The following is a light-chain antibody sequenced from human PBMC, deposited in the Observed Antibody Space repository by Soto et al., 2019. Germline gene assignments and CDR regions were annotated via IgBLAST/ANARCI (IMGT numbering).Light chain of an antibody. V-gene: IGKV1-5*01. J-gene: IGKJ1*01. CDR3: LQYNSYPWT. Sequence: DIQLTQPPSTLSASIGDRVTITCRASQSLSGWLAWYQQTPGKAPKLLISDAFRLESGVPSRFRGSGSGTEFTLTISSLQPEDFATYFCLQYNSYPWTFGQGTKVDIK. CDR2: DAF. CDR1: QSLSGW.